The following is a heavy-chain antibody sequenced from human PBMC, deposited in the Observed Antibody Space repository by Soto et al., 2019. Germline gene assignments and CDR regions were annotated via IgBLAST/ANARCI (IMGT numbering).Heavy chain of an antibody. CDR2: ISAYNGNT. J-gene: IGHJ4*02. D-gene: IGHD6-13*01. CDR1: GYRFTSYG. CDR3: ARDLIAAAATGGY. Sequence: GASVTVSCNASGYRFTSYGISWVRQAPGQGLEWMGWISAYNGNTNYAQKLQGRVTMTTDTSTSTAYMELRSLRSDDTAVYYGARDLIAAAATGGYWGQGTLVTVSS. V-gene: IGHV1-18*01.